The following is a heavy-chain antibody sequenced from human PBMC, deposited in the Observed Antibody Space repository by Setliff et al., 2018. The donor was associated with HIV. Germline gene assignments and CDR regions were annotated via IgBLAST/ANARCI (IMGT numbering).Heavy chain of an antibody. CDR2: INDNKNS. CDR1: GGSFSDYY. D-gene: IGHD1-1*01. J-gene: IGHJ4*02. Sequence: SETLSLTCAVYGGSFSDYYWTWIRQPPGEGLEWIGEINDNKNSNYNPSLRSRVTISVDTSKKQFSLKLTSVTAADSAIYYCARERHIEDSIPLDHWGQGTLVTVSS. CDR3: ARERHIEDSIPLDH. V-gene: IGHV4-34*01.